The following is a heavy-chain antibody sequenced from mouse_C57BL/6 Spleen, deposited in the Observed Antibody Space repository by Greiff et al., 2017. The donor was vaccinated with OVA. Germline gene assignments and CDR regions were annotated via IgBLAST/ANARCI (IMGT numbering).Heavy chain of an antibody. J-gene: IGHJ4*01. V-gene: IGHV7-3*01. CDR3: ARYYYGSSPYAMDY. Sequence: EVKLVESGGGLVQPGGSLSLSCAASGFTFTDYYMSWVRQPPGKALEWLGFIRNKANGYTTEYSASVKGRFTISRDNSQSILYLQINALRAEDSATYYCARYYYGSSPYAMDYWGQGTSVTVSS. CDR1: GFTFTDYY. D-gene: IGHD1-1*01. CDR2: IRNKANGYTT.